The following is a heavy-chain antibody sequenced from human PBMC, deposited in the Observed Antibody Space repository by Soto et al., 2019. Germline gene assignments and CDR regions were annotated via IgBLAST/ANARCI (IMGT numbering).Heavy chain of an antibody. CDR1: GFTFSSYA. CDR2: ISGSGGST. CDR3: AKETLGGSGSYYTYYFDY. Sequence: EVQLLESGGGLVQPGGSLRLSCAASGFTFSSYAMSWVRQAPGKGLEWGSAISGSGGSTYYADSVKGRFTISRDNSKNTLYLQMNSLRAEDTAVYYCAKETLGGSGSYYTYYFDYWGQGTLVTVSS. D-gene: IGHD3-10*01. J-gene: IGHJ4*02. V-gene: IGHV3-23*01.